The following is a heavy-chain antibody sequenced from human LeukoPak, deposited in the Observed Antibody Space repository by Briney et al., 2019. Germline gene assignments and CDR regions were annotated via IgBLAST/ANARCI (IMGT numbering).Heavy chain of an antibody. J-gene: IGHJ5*02. V-gene: IGHV3-21*01. CDR1: GFTFSSYS. D-gene: IGHD5-18*01. CDR3: ARAGDTAMVTWWFDP. Sequence: GGSLRLSCAASGFTFSSYSMNWVRQAPGKGLEWVSSISSSSSYIYYADSVKGRFTISRDNAKNSLHLQMNSLRAEDTAVYYCARAGDTAMVTWWFDPWGQGTLVTVSS. CDR2: ISSSSSYI.